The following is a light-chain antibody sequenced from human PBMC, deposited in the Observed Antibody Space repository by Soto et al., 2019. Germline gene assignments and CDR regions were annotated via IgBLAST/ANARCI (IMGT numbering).Light chain of an antibody. V-gene: IGLV2-14*01. CDR1: SSDIGASNY. Sequence: QSVLTQPASVSGSPGQSITMSCTGTSSDIGASNYVSWYRQPPGEAPKLLIYEVTQRPSGVSDRFSGSKSGNTASLTISGLKAEDEADYYCSSYATFSTLVFGGGTKLTVL. CDR3: SSYATFSTLV. J-gene: IGLJ2*01. CDR2: EVT.